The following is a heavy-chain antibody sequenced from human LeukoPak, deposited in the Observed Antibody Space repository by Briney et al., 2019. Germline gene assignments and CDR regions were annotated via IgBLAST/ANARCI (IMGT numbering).Heavy chain of an antibody. CDR1: GFTFSNYW. CDR3: VHGSYYFDY. J-gene: IGHJ4*02. V-gene: IGHV3-74*01. Sequence: GGSLRLSCAASGFTFSNYWMHWVRPAPGKGLVWVSRINTDGSSISYADSVKGRFTISRDNAKNTLYLQMNSLRAEDTAVYYCVHGSYYFDYWGQGTLVTVSS. CDR2: INTDGSSI.